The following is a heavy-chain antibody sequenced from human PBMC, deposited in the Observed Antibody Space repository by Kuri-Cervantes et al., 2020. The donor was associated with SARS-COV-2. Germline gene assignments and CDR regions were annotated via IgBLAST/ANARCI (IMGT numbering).Heavy chain of an antibody. J-gene: IGHJ4*02. CDR3: ARGSKTTVVTPVS. Sequence: GESLKISCAASGFNFSRTDMHWVRQAPGKGLEWVAVISYDGSNKYYADSVKGRFTISRDNSKNTLYLQMNSLRAEDTAVYYCARGSKTTVVTPVSWGQGTLVTVSS. CDR2: ISYDGSNK. D-gene: IGHD4-23*01. CDR1: GFNFSRTD. V-gene: IGHV3-30*03.